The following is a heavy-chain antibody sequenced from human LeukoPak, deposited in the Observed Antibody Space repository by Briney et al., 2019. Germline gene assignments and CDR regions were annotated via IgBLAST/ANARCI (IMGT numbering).Heavy chain of an antibody. CDR1: GGIFSSYE. V-gene: IGHV1-69*13. D-gene: IGHD2/OR15-2a*01. CDR3: ARDSSVDTTLGGFDP. Sequence: SVKVSCKASGGIFSSYEISWVRQAPGQGLEWMGRIIPIFGTTNYAQEFQGRVTITADESTSTAYMELSSLRSEDTAVYYCARDSSVDTTLGGFDPWGQGTLVTVSS. J-gene: IGHJ5*02. CDR2: IIPIFGTT.